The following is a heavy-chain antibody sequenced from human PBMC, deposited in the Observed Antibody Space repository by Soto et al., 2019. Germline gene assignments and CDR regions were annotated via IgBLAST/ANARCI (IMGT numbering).Heavy chain of an antibody. J-gene: IGHJ5*02. CDR3: ARYDDYIHYDH. CDR1: GFFFSNWR. Sequence: ESGGGMVQPGGSLRLSCVASGFFFSNWRMHWVRQAPGEGLEWVSVIWFDGKTTDYADSVKGRFTISRDNAKNTLYLQMNSLRTEDTAIYYCARYDDYIHYDHWGQGTLVTVSS. D-gene: IGHD4-4*01. CDR2: IWFDGKTT. V-gene: IGHV3-33*01.